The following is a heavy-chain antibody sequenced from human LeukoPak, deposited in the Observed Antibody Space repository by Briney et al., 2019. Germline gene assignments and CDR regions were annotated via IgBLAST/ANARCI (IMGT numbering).Heavy chain of an antibody. CDR1: GGSISSSSYY. D-gene: IGHD6-13*01. CDR2: IYYSGST. CDR3: ARHEESAAAAMYYYYYMDV. V-gene: IGHV4-39*01. Sequence: PSETLSLTCTVSGGSISSSSYYWGWIRQPPGKGLEWIGSIYYSGSTYYNPSLKSRVTISVDTSKNQFSLKLSPVTAADTAVYYCARHEESAAAAMYYYYYMDVWGKGTTVTVSS. J-gene: IGHJ6*03.